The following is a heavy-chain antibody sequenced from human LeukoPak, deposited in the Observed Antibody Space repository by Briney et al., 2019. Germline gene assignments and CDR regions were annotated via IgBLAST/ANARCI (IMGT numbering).Heavy chain of an antibody. D-gene: IGHD5-18*01. V-gene: IGHV3-23*01. CDR1: GFTFSSYA. CDR3: VRDLMYNTACTGW. Sequence: GGSLRLSCAASGFTFSSYAMSWVRQAPGKGLEWVSAISGSGGSTYYADFVKGRFTISRDNAKNTLYLQMNSLRAEDTAVYYCVRDLMYNTACTGWWGQGTLVTVSS. CDR2: ISGSGGST. J-gene: IGHJ4*02.